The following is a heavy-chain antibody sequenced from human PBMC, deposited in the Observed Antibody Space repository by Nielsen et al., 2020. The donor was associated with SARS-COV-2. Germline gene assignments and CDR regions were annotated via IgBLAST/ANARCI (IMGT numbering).Heavy chain of an antibody. CDR2: IYYSGST. CDR3: ARLAPPVAMSTIRGGMFWFDP. V-gene: IGHV4-59*08. J-gene: IGHJ5*02. Sequence: WIRQPPGKGLEWIGYIYYSGSTNYNPSLKSRVTISVDTSKNQFSLKLSSVTAADTAVYYCARLAPPVAMSTIRGGMFWFDPWGQGALVTVSS. D-gene: IGHD5-24*01.